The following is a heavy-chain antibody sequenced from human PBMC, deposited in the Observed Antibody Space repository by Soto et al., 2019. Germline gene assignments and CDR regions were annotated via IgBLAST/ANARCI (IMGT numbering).Heavy chain of an antibody. Sequence: QVQLVQSGAEVKKPGASVTVSCKTSGYPLTDFYIHWVRQAPGQGLEWMAWIKQHTGDTNTALKFQGRVTMTRDTSINTAFMELTRLSSDDTAVYYCAREGGAAPGARREWYLDLWGRGTLVSVSS. CDR3: AREGGAAPGARREWYLDL. CDR2: IKQHTGDT. D-gene: IGHD6-25*01. V-gene: IGHV1-2*02. CDR1: GYPLTDFY. J-gene: IGHJ2*01.